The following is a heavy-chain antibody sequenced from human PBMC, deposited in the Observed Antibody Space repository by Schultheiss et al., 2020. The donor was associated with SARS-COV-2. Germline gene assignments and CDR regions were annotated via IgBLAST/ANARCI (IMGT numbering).Heavy chain of an antibody. CDR1: GGSLSSGSYY. CDR2: IYYRGGT. D-gene: IGHD6-19*01. V-gene: IGHV4-61*01. Sequence: SQTLSLTCTVSGGSLSSGSYYWSWIRQPPGNGLEWIGYIYYRGGTNYNPSLKSRVTISVDTAKNQFSLKLSSVTAADTAVYYCASWWSPRPSSGWGYYYYGMDVWGQGTTVTVSS. J-gene: IGHJ6*02. CDR3: ASWWSPRPSSGWGYYYYGMDV.